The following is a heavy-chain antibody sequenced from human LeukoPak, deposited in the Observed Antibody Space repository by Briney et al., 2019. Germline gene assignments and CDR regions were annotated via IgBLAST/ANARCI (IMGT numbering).Heavy chain of an antibody. CDR1: GFTFSSYG. Sequence: PGGSLRLSCAASGFTFSSYGMHWVRQAPGKGLEWVAVIWYDGSNKYYADSVKGRFTISRDNSKNSLFLQMRSLRTEDTALYYCVKDSGTHCGGDCSSGYFQHWGQGTLVTVSS. CDR2: IWYDGSNK. CDR3: VKDSGTHCGGDCSSGYFQH. V-gene: IGHV3-33*03. D-gene: IGHD2-21*01. J-gene: IGHJ1*01.